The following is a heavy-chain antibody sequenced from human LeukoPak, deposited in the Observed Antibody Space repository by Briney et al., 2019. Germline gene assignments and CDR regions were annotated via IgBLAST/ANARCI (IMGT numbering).Heavy chain of an antibody. CDR3: ARMTVYSSSWLAYYMDV. CDR1: GFTFSSYW. J-gene: IGHJ6*03. D-gene: IGHD6-13*01. Sequence: AGGSLRLSCAASGFTFSSYWMSWVRQAPGKGLEWVANIKQDGSEKYYVDSVKGRFTISRDNAKNSLYLQMNSLRAEDTAVYYCARMTVYSSSWLAYYMDVWGKGTTVTVSS. V-gene: IGHV3-7*01. CDR2: IKQDGSEK.